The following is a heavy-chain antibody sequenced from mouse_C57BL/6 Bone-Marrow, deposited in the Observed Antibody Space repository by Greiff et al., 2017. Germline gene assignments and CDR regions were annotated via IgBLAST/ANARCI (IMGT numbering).Heavy chain of an antibody. J-gene: IGHJ1*03. V-gene: IGHV14-4*01. D-gene: IGHD1-1*01. CDR2: IDPENGDT. Sequence: VQLKQSGAELVRPGASVKLSCTASGFNIKDDYMHWVKQRPAQGLAWIGWIDPENGDTEYASKFQGKATLTADTSSNTAYLQLSSLTSEDTAVYYGTTFYYGSRNWYFDGWGTGTTVTVSS. CDR1: GFNIKDDY. CDR3: TTFYYGSRNWYFDG.